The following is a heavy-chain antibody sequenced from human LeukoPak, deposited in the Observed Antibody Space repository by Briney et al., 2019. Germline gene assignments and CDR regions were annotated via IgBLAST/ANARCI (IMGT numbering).Heavy chain of an antibody. V-gene: IGHV3-13*01. J-gene: IGHJ2*01. CDR3: ARRAAAGTERYFDL. CDR2: IGTAGDT. Sequence: PGGSLRLSCAASGFTFSSYDMHWVRQATGKGLEWVSAIGTAGDTYYPGSVKGRFTISRENAKNSLYLQMNSLRAGDTAVYYCARRAAAGTERYFDLWGRGTLVTVSS. D-gene: IGHD6-13*01. CDR1: GFTFSSYD.